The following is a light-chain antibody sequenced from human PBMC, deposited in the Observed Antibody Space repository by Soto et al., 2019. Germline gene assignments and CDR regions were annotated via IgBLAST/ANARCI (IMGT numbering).Light chain of an antibody. V-gene: IGLV1-44*01. J-gene: IGLJ2*01. Sequence: QSVLTQPPSASGTPGQRVTISCSGSSFNVGGNTVNWYQQVTGTAPKLLINSNNQRPSGVPDRFSGSKSGTSASLAISGLQSEDEADYYCAAWDDSLNGVVFGGGTKVTV. CDR3: AAWDDSLNGVV. CDR1: SFNVGGNT. CDR2: SNN.